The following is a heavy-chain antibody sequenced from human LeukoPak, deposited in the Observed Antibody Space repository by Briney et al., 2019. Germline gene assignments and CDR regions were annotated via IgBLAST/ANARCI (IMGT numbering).Heavy chain of an antibody. J-gene: IGHJ4*02. CDR3: ARGEGYDSSGPWYYFDY. V-gene: IGHV1-46*01. Sequence: ASVKVSCKASGYTFTSYYMHWVRQAPGQGLEWMGIINPSGGSTSYAQKFQGRVTMTRDMSTSTVYMELSNLRSEDTAVYYCARGEGYDSSGPWYYFDYWGQGTLVTVSS. CDR2: INPSGGST. D-gene: IGHD3-22*01. CDR1: GYTFTSYY.